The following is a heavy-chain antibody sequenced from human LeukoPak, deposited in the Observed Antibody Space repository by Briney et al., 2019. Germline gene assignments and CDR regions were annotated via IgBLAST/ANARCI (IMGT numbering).Heavy chain of an antibody. D-gene: IGHD3-3*01. J-gene: IGHJ5*02. CDR1: GGTFSSYA. CDR2: INPNSGGT. Sequence: GASVKVSCKASGGTFSSYAISWVRQAPGQGLEWMGWINPNSGGTNYAQKFQGRVTMTRDTSISTAYMELSRLRSDDTAVYYCAREALTIFALVRTQITKSPHRFDPWGQGTLVTVSS. V-gene: IGHV1-2*02. CDR3: AREALTIFALVRTQITKSPHRFDP.